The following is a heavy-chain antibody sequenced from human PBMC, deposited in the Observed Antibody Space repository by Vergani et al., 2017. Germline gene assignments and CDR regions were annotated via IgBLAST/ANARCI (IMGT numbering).Heavy chain of an antibody. CDR2: ISSSSSTI. D-gene: IGHD3-3*01. CDR1: GFTFSSYS. J-gene: IGHJ2*01. Sequence: EVQLVESGGGLVQPGGSLRLSCAASGFTFSSYSMNWVRQAPGKGLEWVSYISSSSSTIYYADSVKGRFTISRDNAKNSLYLQMNSLRAEDTAVYYCANSPLRFLEWLQRTDWYFDLWGRGTLVTVSS. V-gene: IGHV3-48*04. CDR3: ANSPLRFLEWLQRTDWYFDL.